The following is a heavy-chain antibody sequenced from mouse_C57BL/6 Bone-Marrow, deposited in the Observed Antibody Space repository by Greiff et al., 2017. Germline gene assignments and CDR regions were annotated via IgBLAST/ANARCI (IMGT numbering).Heavy chain of an antibody. Sequence: QVQLQQPGAELVMPGASVKLSCKASGYTFTSYWMHWVKQRPGQGLEWIGEIDPSDSYTNYNQKFKGKSTLTVDKSSSTAYMQLSSLKAEDSAVYYCARTPGLRLDYWGQGTTLTVSS. D-gene: IGHD2-4*01. CDR2: IDPSDSYT. J-gene: IGHJ2*01. V-gene: IGHV1-69*01. CDR3: ARTPGLRLDY. CDR1: GYTFTSYW.